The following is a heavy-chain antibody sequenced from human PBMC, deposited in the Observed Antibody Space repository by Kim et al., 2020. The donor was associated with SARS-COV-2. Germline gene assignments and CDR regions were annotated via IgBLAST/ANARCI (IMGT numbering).Heavy chain of an antibody. J-gene: IGHJ4*02. V-gene: IGHV4-59*12. CDR3: AREKRITMVRGVSFDY. Sequence: SLKSRVTISVDTSKNQFSLKLSSVTAADTAVYYCAREKRITMVRGVSFDYWGQGTLVTVSS. D-gene: IGHD3-10*01.